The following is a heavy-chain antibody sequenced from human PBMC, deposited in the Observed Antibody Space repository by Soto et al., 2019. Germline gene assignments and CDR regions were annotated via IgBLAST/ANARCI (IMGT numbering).Heavy chain of an antibody. CDR2: MRGDGVET. Sequence: EVQLVESGGNLVQPGGSLRLSCAASGFTFSTSWMTWVRQTPGKRLEWVASMRGDGVETYYVDSVKGRFTIYRDNAKNSLYLQMNSLRPEDTAMYYCARVPFFRAFDIWGLGTMVTVSS. V-gene: IGHV3-7*03. CDR3: ARVPFFRAFDI. J-gene: IGHJ3*02. CDR1: GFTFSTSW.